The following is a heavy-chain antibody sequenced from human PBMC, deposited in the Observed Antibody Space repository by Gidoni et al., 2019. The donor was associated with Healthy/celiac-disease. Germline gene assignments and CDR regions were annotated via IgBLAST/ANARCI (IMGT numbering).Heavy chain of an antibody. CDR1: GFTFSSYS. D-gene: IGHD2-2*01. CDR3: AREEGYGSKAYYGMDV. J-gene: IGHJ6*02. Sequence: EVQLVESGGGLVKPGGSLRLSCAASGFTFSSYSMTWVRQAPGKGLEWVSSISSSSSYIYYADSVKGRFTISRDNAKNSLYLQMNSLRAEDTAVYYCAREEGYGSKAYYGMDVWGQGTTVTVSS. CDR2: ISSSSSYI. V-gene: IGHV3-21*01.